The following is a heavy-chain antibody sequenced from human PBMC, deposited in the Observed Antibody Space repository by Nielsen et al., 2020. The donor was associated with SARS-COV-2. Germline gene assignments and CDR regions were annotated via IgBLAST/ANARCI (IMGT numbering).Heavy chain of an antibody. Sequence: GESLKISCAVSGFTFRTYAMSWVRQAPGKGLEWVSVLYTGGSTYYADSVRGRFTISRDNSKNTLYLQMNSLRAEDTAVYYCAIDIRFLEWSGNIYGDFWGQGTLVTVSS. CDR1: GFTFRTYA. CDR2: LYTGGST. CDR3: AIDIRFLEWSGNIYGDF. J-gene: IGHJ4*02. V-gene: IGHV3-23*03. D-gene: IGHD3-3*01.